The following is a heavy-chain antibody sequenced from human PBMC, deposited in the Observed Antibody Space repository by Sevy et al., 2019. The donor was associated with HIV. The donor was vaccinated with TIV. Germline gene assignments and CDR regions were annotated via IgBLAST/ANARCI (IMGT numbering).Heavy chain of an antibody. CDR3: AKVLSSSSFNWFDP. CDR2: TSGSGGST. Sequence: GGSLRLSCAASGFTFRNYDMSWVRQAPGKGLEWVSTTSGSGGSTFYADSVKGRFTISRDNSKSTLNLQMNSLRAEDTAVYYCAKVLSSSSFNWFDPWGQGTLVTVSS. CDR1: GFTFRNYD. D-gene: IGHD6-6*01. V-gene: IGHV3-23*01. J-gene: IGHJ5*02.